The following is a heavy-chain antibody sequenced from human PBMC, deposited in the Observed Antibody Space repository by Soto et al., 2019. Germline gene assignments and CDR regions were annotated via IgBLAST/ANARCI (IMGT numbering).Heavy chain of an antibody. D-gene: IGHD3-22*01. V-gene: IGHV3-30-3*01. J-gene: IGHJ4*02. Sequence: PGGSLRLSCAASGFTFSSYAMHWVRQAPGKGLEWVAVISYDGSNKYYADSVKGRFTISRDNSKNKLYLQMNSLRAEDTAVYYCARGTMYYYDSSGSNEPHDYWGQGTLVTVSS. CDR2: ISYDGSNK. CDR1: GFTFSSYA. CDR3: ARGTMYYYDSSGSNEPHDY.